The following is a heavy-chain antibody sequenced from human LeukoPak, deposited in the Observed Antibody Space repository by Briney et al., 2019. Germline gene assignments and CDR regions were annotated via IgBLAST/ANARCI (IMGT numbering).Heavy chain of an antibody. CDR2: VSWNSGSI. J-gene: IGHJ6*02. Sequence: GGSLKLSCAASGFKFDDYAMHWVRQAPGKGLEWVSGVSWNSGSIDYADSVKGRFTISRDNTKNSLYLQMNSLIPEDTALYYCAKARDAMDAWGQGTMVTVFS. V-gene: IGHV3-9*01. CDR3: AKARDAMDA. CDR1: GFKFDDYA.